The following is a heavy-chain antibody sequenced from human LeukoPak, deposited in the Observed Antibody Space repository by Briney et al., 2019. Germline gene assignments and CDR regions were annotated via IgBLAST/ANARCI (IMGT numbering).Heavy chain of an antibody. CDR2: INHSGST. J-gene: IGHJ6*03. V-gene: IGHV4-34*01. Sequence: SEALSLTCAVYGGSFSGYYWSWIRQPPGKGLEWIGEINHSGSTNYNPSLKSRVTISVDTSKNQFSLKLSSVTAADTAVYYCARGRYMDVWGKGTSVTVSS. CDR1: GGSFSGYY. CDR3: ARGRYMDV.